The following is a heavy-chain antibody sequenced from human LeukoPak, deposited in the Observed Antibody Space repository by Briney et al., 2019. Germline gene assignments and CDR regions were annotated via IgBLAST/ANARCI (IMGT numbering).Heavy chain of an antibody. CDR2: IVDTGDGT. CDR3: AKDRGHPLPNYHMDV. CDR1: GFTFSSYA. V-gene: IGHV3-23*01. J-gene: IGHJ6*03. D-gene: IGHD4/OR15-4a*01. Sequence: HPGGSLRLSCAASGFTFSSYAMSWVRQAPGKGLEWVSTIVDTGDGTFYADSVRGRFTISRDSSKNTLYLQMNSLRADDTAVYYCAKDRGHPLPNYHMDVWGKGTTVTVSS.